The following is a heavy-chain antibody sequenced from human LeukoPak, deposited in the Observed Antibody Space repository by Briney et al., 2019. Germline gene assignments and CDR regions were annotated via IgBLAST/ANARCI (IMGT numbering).Heavy chain of an antibody. D-gene: IGHD3-10*01. Sequence: GGSLRLSCAASGFTFNTYSVNWIRQAPGKGLEWVSYISSSSATIYYADSVKGRFTISRDNAKNPLYLQMNSLRAEDTALYYCARDRGYFFDYWGQGTLVTVSS. CDR1: GFTFNTYS. J-gene: IGHJ4*02. CDR3: ARDRGYFFDY. V-gene: IGHV3-48*01. CDR2: ISSSSATI.